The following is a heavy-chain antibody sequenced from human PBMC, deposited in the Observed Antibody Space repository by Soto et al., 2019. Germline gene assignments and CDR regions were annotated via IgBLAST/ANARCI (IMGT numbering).Heavy chain of an antibody. V-gene: IGHV3-48*02. D-gene: IGHD6-6*01. CDR2: ISSSSSTI. CDR1: GFTFSSYS. Sequence: EVQLVESGGGLVQPGGSLRLSCAASGFTFSSYSMNWVRQAPGKGLEWVSYISSSSSTIYYADSVKGRFTISRDNSKNSLYLQMNSRRDEDTAVYYCARRVRSGSSCEGYYYYMDVWGKGTTVTVSS. CDR3: ARRVRSGSSCEGYYYYMDV. J-gene: IGHJ6*03.